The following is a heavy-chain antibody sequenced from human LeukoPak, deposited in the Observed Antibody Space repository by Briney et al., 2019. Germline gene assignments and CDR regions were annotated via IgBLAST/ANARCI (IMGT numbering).Heavy chain of an antibody. CDR1: GHTFTSYG. Sequence: ASVKVSCKASGHTFTSYGISWVRQAPGQGLEWMGWISAYNGNTNYAQKLQGRVTMTTDTSTSTAYMELRSLRSDDTAVYYCARDAWELNAFDIWGQGTMVTVSS. J-gene: IGHJ3*02. CDR3: ARDAWELNAFDI. CDR2: ISAYNGNT. D-gene: IGHD1-26*01. V-gene: IGHV1-18*01.